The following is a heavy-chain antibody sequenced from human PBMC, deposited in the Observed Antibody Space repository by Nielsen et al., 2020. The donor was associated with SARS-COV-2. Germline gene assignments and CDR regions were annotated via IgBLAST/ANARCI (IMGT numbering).Heavy chain of an antibody. CDR1: GGSFSGYY. CDR2: INHSGST. CDR3: ARGEGYDFWSGYYQSYYYYYMDV. D-gene: IGHD3-3*01. Sequence: SETLSLTCAVYGGSFSGYYWSWIRQPPGKGLEWIGEINHSGSTNYNPSLKSRVTISVDTSKNQFSPKLSSVTAADTAVYYCARGEGYDFWSGYYQSYYYYYMDVWGKGTTVTVSS. V-gene: IGHV4-34*01. J-gene: IGHJ6*03.